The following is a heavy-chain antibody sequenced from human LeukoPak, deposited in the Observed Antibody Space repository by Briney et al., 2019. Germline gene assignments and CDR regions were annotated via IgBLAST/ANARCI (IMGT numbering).Heavy chain of an antibody. V-gene: IGHV5-51*01. CDR3: ARGVNGYSSGWYFLDP. CDR2: IYPGDSDT. J-gene: IGHJ5*02. D-gene: IGHD6-19*01. Sequence: VESLKISCKGSGYSFTSYWIGWVRQMPGKGLEWMGIIYPGDSDTRYSPSFQGQVTISADKSISTAYLQWSSLKASDTAMYYCARGVNGYSSGWYFLDPWGQGTLVTVSS. CDR1: GYSFTSYW.